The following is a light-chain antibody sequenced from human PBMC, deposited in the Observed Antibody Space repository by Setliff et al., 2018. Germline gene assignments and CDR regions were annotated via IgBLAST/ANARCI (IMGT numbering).Light chain of an antibody. J-gene: IGLJ3*02. CDR2: DVS. Sequence: QSALTQPASVSGSPGQSITISCTGTSSDIGGYNYVSWCQQHPGKAPKLMIYDVSQRPSGVPDRFSGSKSGTTASLTISGLQAEDEADYYCCSYAGSYTWVFGGGTKSPS. CDR3: CSYAGSYTWV. CDR1: SSDIGGYNY. V-gene: IGLV2-11*01.